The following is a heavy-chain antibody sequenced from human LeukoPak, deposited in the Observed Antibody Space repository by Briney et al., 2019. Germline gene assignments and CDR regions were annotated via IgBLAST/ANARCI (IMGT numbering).Heavy chain of an antibody. CDR3: ARDPSPRTSYYYYYMDV. D-gene: IGHD2-2*01. V-gene: IGHV3-21*01. CDR1: GFTFSSYS. CDR2: ISSFSGYI. J-gene: IGHJ6*03. Sequence: GGSLRLSCAASGFTFSSYSMNWVRQAPGKGLEWVSSISSFSGYIYYADSVKGRFTISRDNAKNSLHLQMNSLRVEDTAVYYCARDPSPRTSYYYYYMDVWGQGTTVTVSS.